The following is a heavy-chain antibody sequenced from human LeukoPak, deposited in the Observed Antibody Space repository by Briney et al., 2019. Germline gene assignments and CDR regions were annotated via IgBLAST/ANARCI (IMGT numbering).Heavy chain of an antibody. V-gene: IGHV5-51*01. CDR1: GYSFTSYW. J-gene: IGHJ4*02. Sequence: GGSLKISCKGSGYSFTSYWIGWVRQMPGKGLEWMGIIYPGDSDTRYSPSFQGQVTISADKSISTAYLQWSSLKASDTAMYYCARHVSLGYCSGGSCPAEFDYWGQGTLVTVSS. CDR2: IYPGDSDT. D-gene: IGHD2-15*01. CDR3: ARHVSLGYCSGGSCPAEFDY.